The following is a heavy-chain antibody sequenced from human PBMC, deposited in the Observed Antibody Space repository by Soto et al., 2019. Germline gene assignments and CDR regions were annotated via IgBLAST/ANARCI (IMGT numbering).Heavy chain of an antibody. CDR3: ARGPNSDC. V-gene: IGHV3-53*01. CDR2: IYSGGNP. J-gene: IGHJ4*02. Sequence: EERLVQSGGGLVQPGGSLRLSCAAYVFSVGGNYMSWVRQAPGKGLELVSLIYSGGNPFYADSMKGRFTLSRDNSNNMLYLQRDSLRAEDPGVYYCARGPNSDCWGQGTLVIVSS. D-gene: IGHD2-21*01. CDR1: VFSVGGNY.